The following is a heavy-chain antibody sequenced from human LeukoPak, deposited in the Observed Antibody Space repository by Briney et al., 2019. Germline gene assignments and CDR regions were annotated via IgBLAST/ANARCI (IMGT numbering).Heavy chain of an antibody. V-gene: IGHV3-30*18. CDR3: AKGWPKQSFYFDY. CDR1: GFTFSSYG. D-gene: IGHD3-16*02. CDR2: ISYDGSNK. Sequence: PGRSLRLSCAASGFTFSSYGMHWVRQAPGKGLEWVAVISYDGSNKYYADSVKGRFTVSRDNSKNTLYLQMNSLRAEDTAVYYCAKGWPKQSFYFDYWGQGTLVTVSS. J-gene: IGHJ4*02.